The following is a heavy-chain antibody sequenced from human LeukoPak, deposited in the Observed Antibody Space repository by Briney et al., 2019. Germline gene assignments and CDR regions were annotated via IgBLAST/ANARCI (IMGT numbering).Heavy chain of an antibody. CDR1: GFTFSSNA. J-gene: IGHJ4*02. Sequence: GGSLRLSCAASGFTFSSNAMSWVRQAPGKGLEWVSTICVGGDNTYSADSVKGRFTVSRDNSKDTLYLQMNSLRAEDTAVYYCAKSATPYSSSWRHYFDYWGQGTLVTVSS. CDR2: ICVGGDNT. V-gene: IGHV3-23*01. CDR3: AKSATPYSSSWRHYFDY. D-gene: IGHD6-13*01.